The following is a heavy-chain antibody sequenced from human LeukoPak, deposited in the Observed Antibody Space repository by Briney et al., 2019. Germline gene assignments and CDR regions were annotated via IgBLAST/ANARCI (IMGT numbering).Heavy chain of an antibody. CDR1: GGSISSSSYY. CDR3: AGIDYGWFDP. V-gene: IGHV4-39*01. CDR2: IYYSGST. D-gene: IGHD4-17*01. Sequence: PSETLSLTCTVSGGSISSSSYYWGWIRQPPGKRLEWIGSIYYSGSTYYNPSLKRRVTMSVDTSKNQFSLKLSSVTAADTAVYYCAGIDYGWFDPWGQGTLVTVSS. J-gene: IGHJ5*02.